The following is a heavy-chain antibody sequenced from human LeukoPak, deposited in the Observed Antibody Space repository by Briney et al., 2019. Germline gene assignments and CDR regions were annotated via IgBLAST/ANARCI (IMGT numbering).Heavy chain of an antibody. Sequence: TGGSLRLSCAASGFTFSSYSMNWVRQAPGKGLEWVSSISSSSSYIYYADSVKGRFTIPRDNAKNSLYLQMNSLRAEDTAVYYCARRLVGATGRFDYWGQGTLVTVSS. V-gene: IGHV3-21*01. CDR2: ISSSSSYI. D-gene: IGHD1-26*01. CDR1: GFTFSSYS. CDR3: ARRLVGATGRFDY. J-gene: IGHJ4*02.